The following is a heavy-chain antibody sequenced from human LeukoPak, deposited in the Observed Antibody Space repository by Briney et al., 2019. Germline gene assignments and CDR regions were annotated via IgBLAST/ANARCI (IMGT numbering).Heavy chain of an antibody. Sequence: SDTLSLTCTVSGGSMSDYYWTWIRQPPGRTLEWIGYIYYSGSTKYNPSLKSRVTMSIDTSKDQFSLKLSSVTAADTAVYYCASSQAGYSSGSYNYWGQGTLVTVSS. V-gene: IGHV4-59*07. CDR2: IYYSGST. J-gene: IGHJ4*02. D-gene: IGHD6-19*01. CDR3: ASSQAGYSSGSYNY. CDR1: GGSMSDYY.